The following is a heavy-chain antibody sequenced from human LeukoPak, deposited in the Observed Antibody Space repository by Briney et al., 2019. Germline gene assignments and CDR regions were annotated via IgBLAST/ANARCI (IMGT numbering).Heavy chain of an antibody. CDR2: ISSSSSYI. CDR1: GFTFISYS. V-gene: IGHV3-21*01. J-gene: IGHJ3*02. Sequence: GGSLRVSCAASGFTFISYSMNWVRQAPGKGLGWVSSISSSSSYIDYADSVKCRFTISRDNAKNSLYLQMNSLRAEDTAVYYCARGEQQLIHDAFDIWGQGTMVTVSS. CDR3: ARGEQQLIHDAFDI. D-gene: IGHD6-13*01.